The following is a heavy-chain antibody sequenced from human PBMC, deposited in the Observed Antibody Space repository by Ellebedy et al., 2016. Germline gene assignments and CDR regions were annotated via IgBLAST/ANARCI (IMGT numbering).Heavy chain of an antibody. CDR1: GFTFNSYG. V-gene: IGHV3-48*04. CDR2: ISTSGRTL. CDR3: ARELFPPVGDTLGYGMDV. D-gene: IGHD1-26*01. Sequence: GESLKISXAASGFTFNSYGINWVRQAPGKGLEWVSYISTSGRTLYYADSVKGRFTISRDNAKNSLFLQVSSLRAEDTAVYYCARELFPPVGDTLGYGMDVWGQGTTVTVSS. J-gene: IGHJ6*02.